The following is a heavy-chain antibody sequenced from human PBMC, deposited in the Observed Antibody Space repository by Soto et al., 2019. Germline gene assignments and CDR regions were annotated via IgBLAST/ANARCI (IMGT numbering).Heavy chain of an antibody. CDR2: IFYSGGA. J-gene: IGHJ4*02. CDR3: GSQLMEARSGHVDYDY. V-gene: IGHV4-30-4*01. CDR1: GVSIASSNYY. D-gene: IGHD2-15*01. Sequence: QVHLHESGPGLVKASQTLSLTCAVSGVSIASSNYYWSWLRQPPGKGLEWVGYIFYSGGAYYNPSLKSRIVMLIDASKSQFSLNLNSTTAADTAIYFCGSQLMEARSGHVDYDYWGQGILVTVSS.